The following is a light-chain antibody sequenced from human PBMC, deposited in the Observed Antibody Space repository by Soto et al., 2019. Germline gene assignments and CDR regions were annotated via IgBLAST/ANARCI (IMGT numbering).Light chain of an antibody. CDR1: SSDVGDYNF. CDR2: EVG. V-gene: IGLV2-14*01. Sequence: QSVLTQPASVSGSPGQSITISCTGTSSDVGDYNFVSWYQQHPGKVPKLLIYEVGNRPSGVSNRFSGSKSGNTASLTISGLQAEDEADHYCNSYTSTSTPLIFGGGTKLTVL. J-gene: IGLJ2*01. CDR3: NSYTSTSTPLI.